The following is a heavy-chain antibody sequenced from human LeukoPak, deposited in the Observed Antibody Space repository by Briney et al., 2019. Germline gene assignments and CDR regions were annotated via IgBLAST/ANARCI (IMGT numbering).Heavy chain of an antibody. V-gene: IGHV3-23*01. CDR3: AKDRVSPGFNLFDP. CDR2: INGRGDNT. J-gene: IGHJ5*02. CDR1: GFTSSSYA. D-gene: IGHD2/OR15-2a*01. Sequence: PGGSLRLSCAASGFTSSSYAMNWVRQAPGKGLEWVSAINGRGDNTYYADSVKGRFTISRDNSKSTLFLQMNSLRAEDTAIYYCAKDRVSPGFNLFDPWGQGTLVTVSS.